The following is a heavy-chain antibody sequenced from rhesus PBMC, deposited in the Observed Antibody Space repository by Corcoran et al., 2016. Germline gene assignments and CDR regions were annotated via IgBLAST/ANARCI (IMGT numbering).Heavy chain of an antibody. CDR2: ISNGGGST. CDR1: GFTFSDYY. J-gene: IGHJ4*01. Sequence: EVQLVESGGGLAKPGGSLRLSCAASGFTFSDYYMHGVRQASGKGLEWVSRISNGGGSTYYADSVKGRFTISRENAKNTLYLQMDSLRAEDTAVYYCAKSSYYGSKTYYFDYWGQGVLVTVSS. D-gene: IGHD4-29*01. CDR3: AKSSYYGSKTYYFDY. V-gene: IGHV3-59*01.